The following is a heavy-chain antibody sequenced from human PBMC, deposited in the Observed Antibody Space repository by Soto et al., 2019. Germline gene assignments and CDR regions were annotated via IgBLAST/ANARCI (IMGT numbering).Heavy chain of an antibody. CDR3: ARGWYYYGMDV. J-gene: IGHJ6*02. D-gene: IGHD2-15*01. CDR1: GFTFSSYG. Sequence: HPLGSLRLSCAASGFTFSSYGMHWVRQAPGKGLEWVAVIWYDGSNKYYADSVKGRFTISRDNSKNTLYLQMNSLRAEDTAVYYCARGWYYYGMDVWGQGTTVTVSS. V-gene: IGHV3-33*01. CDR2: IWYDGSNK.